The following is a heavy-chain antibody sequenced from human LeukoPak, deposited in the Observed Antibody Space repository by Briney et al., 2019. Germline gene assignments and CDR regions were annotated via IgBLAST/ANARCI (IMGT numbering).Heavy chain of an antibody. CDR1: GYDFTSYY. CDR3: ARGSSTAVVILDPYYFDS. V-gene: IGHV1-46*01. Sequence: GASVKVSCKASGYDFTSYYMHWLRLAPGQGLEWMAIISPSSGSTSFAQKFQGRLSMTRDTSTSTVYMELRSLRSEDTAVYYCARGSSTAVVILDPYYFDSWGQGTLVTVSS. J-gene: IGHJ4*02. D-gene: IGHD3-22*01. CDR2: ISPSSGST.